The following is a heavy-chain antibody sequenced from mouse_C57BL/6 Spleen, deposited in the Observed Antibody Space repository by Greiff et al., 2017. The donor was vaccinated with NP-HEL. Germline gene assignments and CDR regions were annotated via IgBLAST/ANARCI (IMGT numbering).Heavy chain of an antibody. CDR1: GYSFTGYY. D-gene: IGHD2-4*01. Sequence: EVQLQQSGPELVKPGASVKISCKASGYSFTGYYMHWVKQSPEKSLEWIGEINPSTGGTSYNQKFKGKATLTVDKSSSTAYMQLKSLTSEDSAVYYCARWGLRREYYYAMDYWGQGTSVTVSS. CDR2: INPSTGGT. J-gene: IGHJ4*01. CDR3: ARWGLRREYYYAMDY. V-gene: IGHV1-43*01.